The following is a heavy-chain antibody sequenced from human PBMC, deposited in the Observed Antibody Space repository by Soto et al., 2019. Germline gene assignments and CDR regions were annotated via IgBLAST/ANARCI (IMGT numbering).Heavy chain of an antibody. D-gene: IGHD5-18*01. CDR3: ARDPVDTAMATFDY. CDR1: GDIFSSDG. V-gene: IGHV1-18*01. J-gene: IGHJ4*02. CDR2: ISVYHGNI. Sequence: QVQLVQSGAEVEKPGASVKVSCKVSGDIFSSDGISWVRQAPGQGLEWMGWISVYHGNINYAQKFQGRVNMTRDTSTSTVYLELRSLRSDDTAVYYCARDPVDTAMATFDYWGQGTLVTVSS.